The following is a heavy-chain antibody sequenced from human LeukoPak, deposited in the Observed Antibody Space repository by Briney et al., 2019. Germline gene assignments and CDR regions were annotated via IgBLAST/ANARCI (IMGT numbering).Heavy chain of an antibody. CDR2: IYYSGST. CDR3: ARKKRTVSTAYYYYYYYMDV. Sequence: SETLSLTCTVSGGSISSYYWSWIRQPPGKGLEWIGYIYYSGSTNYNPSLKSRVTISVDTSKNHFSLKLSSVTAADTAVYYCARKKRTVSTAYYYYYYYMDVWGKGTTVTVSS. CDR1: GGSISSYY. D-gene: IGHD4-17*01. J-gene: IGHJ6*03. V-gene: IGHV4-59*01.